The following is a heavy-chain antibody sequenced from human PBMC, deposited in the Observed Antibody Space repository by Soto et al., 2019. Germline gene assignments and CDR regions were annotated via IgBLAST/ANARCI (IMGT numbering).Heavy chain of an antibody. D-gene: IGHD2-15*01. CDR2: VSYDGNYK. Sequence: QVQLVESGGGVVQPGRSLRLSCAASGFTFSSYGMHWVRQAPGMGLEWVAIVSYDGNYKWYAGSAKGRFTISRDNSKNTLYLQMNSLRAEDTSVYYCARELGSCSGGNCYFDYWGQGTLVTVSS. V-gene: IGHV3-33*01. J-gene: IGHJ4*02. CDR1: GFTFSSYG. CDR3: ARELGSCSGGNCYFDY.